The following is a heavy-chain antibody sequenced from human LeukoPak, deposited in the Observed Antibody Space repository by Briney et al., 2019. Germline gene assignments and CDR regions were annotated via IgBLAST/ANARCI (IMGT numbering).Heavy chain of an antibody. Sequence: ASVKVSCKASGGTFSSYAISWVRRAPGQGLEWMGGIIPIFGTANYAQKFQGRVTISADESTSTAYMELSSLRSEDTAVYYCATGGLGSWYYFDYWGQGTLVTVSS. D-gene: IGHD6-13*01. V-gene: IGHV1-69*13. J-gene: IGHJ4*02. CDR2: IIPIFGTA. CDR3: ATGGLGSWYYFDY. CDR1: GGTFSSYA.